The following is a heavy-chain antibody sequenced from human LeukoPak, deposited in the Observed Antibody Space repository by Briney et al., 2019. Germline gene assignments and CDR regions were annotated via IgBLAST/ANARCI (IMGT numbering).Heavy chain of an antibody. Sequence: ASVKVSFKASGYTFTNYGISWMRQAPGQGLEWMGWITTYNGYTNYAQKFQGRVTMTTDTSTSTAYMELRSLRSDDAAVYYCARLSGNYYIFDYWGQGTLVTVSS. CDR1: GYTFTNYG. D-gene: IGHD1-26*01. J-gene: IGHJ4*02. V-gene: IGHV1-18*01. CDR3: ARLSGNYYIFDY. CDR2: ITTYNGYT.